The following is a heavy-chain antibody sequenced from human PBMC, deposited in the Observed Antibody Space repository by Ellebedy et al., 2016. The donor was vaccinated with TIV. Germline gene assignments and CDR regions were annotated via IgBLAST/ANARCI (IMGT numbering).Heavy chain of an antibody. CDR2: ISSSSSYI. V-gene: IGHV3-21*01. CDR1: GFTFSSYS. D-gene: IGHD2-8*01. J-gene: IGHJ4*02. Sequence: GESLKISXAASGFTFSSYSMNWVRQAPGKGLEWVSSISSSSSYIYYADSVKGRFTISRDNAKNSLYLQMNSLRAEDTAVYYCARQEGLMVYAIGGGDFDYWGQGTLVTVSS. CDR3: ARQEGLMVYAIGGGDFDY.